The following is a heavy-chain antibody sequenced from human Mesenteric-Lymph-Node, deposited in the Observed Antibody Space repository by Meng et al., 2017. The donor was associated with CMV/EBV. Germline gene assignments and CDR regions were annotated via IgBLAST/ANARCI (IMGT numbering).Heavy chain of an antibody. V-gene: IGHV3-74*01. J-gene: IGHJ4*02. D-gene: IGHD1-26*01. Sequence: AAAKSTFSGYWMHWIRQAPGKGLVWVARINNDGSGTVYADSVKGRFTISRDNAKNTLYLQMSSLRAEDTAVYYCARDMGIVGANDYWGRGTLVTVSS. CDR2: INNDGSGT. CDR1: KSTFSGYW. CDR3: ARDMGIVGANDY.